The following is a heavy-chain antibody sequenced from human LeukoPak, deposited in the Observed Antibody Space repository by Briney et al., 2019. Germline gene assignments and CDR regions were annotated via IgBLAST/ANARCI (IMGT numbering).Heavy chain of an antibody. J-gene: IGHJ4*02. CDR3: GFSEGDF. V-gene: IGHV4-34*01. CDR1: GGSFSGYY. Sequence: PSETPSLTCAVYGGSFSGYYWTWICQPPGKGLEWIGEINHSGSTNYNPSLKSRVTISVDTSKNQFSLKLNSVTAADTAMYFCGFSEGDFWGQGALVTVSS. D-gene: IGHD6-25*01. CDR2: INHSGST.